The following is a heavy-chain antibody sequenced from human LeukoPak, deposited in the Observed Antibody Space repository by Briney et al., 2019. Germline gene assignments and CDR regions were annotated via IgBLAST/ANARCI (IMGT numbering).Heavy chain of an antibody. Sequence: SETLSLTCTVSGGSISSYYWSWIRQPPGKGLEWIGYIYYSGSTNYNPSLKSRVTISVDTSKNQFSLKLSSVTAADTAVYYCATLCSSSWHPYRGMDVWGQGTTVTVSS. V-gene: IGHV4-59*08. CDR3: ATLCSSSWHPYRGMDV. CDR2: IYYSGST. J-gene: IGHJ6*02. CDR1: GGSISSYY. D-gene: IGHD6-13*01.